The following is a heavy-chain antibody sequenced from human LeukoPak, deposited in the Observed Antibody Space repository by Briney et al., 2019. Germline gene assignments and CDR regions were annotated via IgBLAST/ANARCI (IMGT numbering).Heavy chain of an antibody. CDR2: ISYDGSKK. CDR3: AKRYDTTVYSINFDY. CDR1: GFRFSNYA. Sequence: GGSLRLSCAASGFRFSNYAMHWIRQAPGKGLEWVAGISYDGSKKYYADSVKGRFTISRDNSKNTLYLQMNSLRADDTAMYYCAKRYDTTVYSINFDYWGQGTLVTVSS. J-gene: IGHJ4*02. D-gene: IGHD3-22*01. V-gene: IGHV3-30*18.